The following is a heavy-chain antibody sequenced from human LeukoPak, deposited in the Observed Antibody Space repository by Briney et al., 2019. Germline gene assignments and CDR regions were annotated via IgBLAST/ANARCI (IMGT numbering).Heavy chain of an antibody. CDR3: ARLAIVATIDDY. J-gene: IGHJ4*02. CDR1: GYTFTGYY. Sequence: ASVKVSCKASGYTFTGYYMHWVRQAPGQGLEWMGWINPNSGGTNYAQKFQGRVTMTRDTSISTAYMEPSRLRSDDTAVYYCARLAIVATIDDYWGQGTLVTVSS. CDR2: INPNSGGT. V-gene: IGHV1-2*02. D-gene: IGHD5-12*01.